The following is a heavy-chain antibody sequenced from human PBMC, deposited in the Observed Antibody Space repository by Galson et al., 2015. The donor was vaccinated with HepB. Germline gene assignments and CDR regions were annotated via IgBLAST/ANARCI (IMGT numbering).Heavy chain of an antibody. CDR3: AKADGDYDALTGHLRSCLDP. CDR1: GFTFSRYG. Sequence: SLRLSCAASGFTFSRYGMHWVRQAPGKGLEWVAVIWFDGSKNFYADSVKGRFTISRDNSKSALYLQMDSLRAEDTAVYYCAKADGDYDALTGHLRSCLDPWGQGTLVTVSS. V-gene: IGHV3-33*06. D-gene: IGHD3-9*01. J-gene: IGHJ5*02. CDR2: IWFDGSKN.